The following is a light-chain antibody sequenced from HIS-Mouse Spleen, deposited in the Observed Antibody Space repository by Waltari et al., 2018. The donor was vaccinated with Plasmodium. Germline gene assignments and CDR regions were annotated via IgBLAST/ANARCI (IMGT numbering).Light chain of an antibody. V-gene: IGKV3-15*01. J-gene: IGKJ3*01. CDR2: GAS. Sequence: EIVITQSHATLSVSPGERATLSCRASQSVSSNLAWYQQKPGQAPRVLIYGASTRATGIPARFSGSGSGTEFTLTISSLQSEDFAVYYCQQYNNWPFTFGPGTKVDIK. CDR1: QSVSSN. CDR3: QQYNNWPFT.